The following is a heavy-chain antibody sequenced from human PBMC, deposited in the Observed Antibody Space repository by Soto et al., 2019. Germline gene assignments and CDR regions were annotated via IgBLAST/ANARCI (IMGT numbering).Heavy chain of an antibody. CDR2: IRGDNGDT. D-gene: IGHD2-8*01. J-gene: IGHJ4*02. Sequence: ASVKVSCKASGFTLSSHGIRWVRQAPGQGLEWMGWIRGDNGDTNNAQKFQGRITMTTDTFTDTAYMELRSLRSDDTAVYYCARDLRGSCTTDECFYFDFWGQGTMVTVS. CDR1: GFTLSSHG. CDR3: ARDLRGSCTTDECFYFDF. V-gene: IGHV1-18*04.